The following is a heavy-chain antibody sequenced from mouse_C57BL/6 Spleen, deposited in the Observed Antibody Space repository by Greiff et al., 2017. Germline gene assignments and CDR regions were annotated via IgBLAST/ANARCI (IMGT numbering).Heavy chain of an antibody. V-gene: IGHV1-15*01. CDR1: GYTFTDYE. CDR2: IDPETGGT. CDR3: TRWLPPDY. D-gene: IGHD2-2*01. J-gene: IGHJ2*01. Sequence: LQESGAELVRPGASVTLSCKASGYTFTDYEMHWVKQTPVHGLEWIGAIDPETGGTAYNQKFKGKAILTADKSSSTAYMELRSLTSEDSAVYYCTRWLPPDYWGQGTTLTVSS.